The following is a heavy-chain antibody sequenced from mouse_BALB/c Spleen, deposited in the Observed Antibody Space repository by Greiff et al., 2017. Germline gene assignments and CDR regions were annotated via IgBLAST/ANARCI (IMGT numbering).Heavy chain of an antibody. CDR1: GYTFTSYT. D-gene: IGHD1-1*01. Sequence: VQRVESGAELARPGASVKMSCKASGYTFTSYTMHWVKQRPGQGLEWIGYINPSSGYTNYNQKFKDKATLTADKSSSTAYMQLSSLTSEDSAVYYCARGTTVYAMDYWGQGTSVTVSS. V-gene: IGHV1-4*01. CDR2: INPSSGYT. CDR3: ARGTTVYAMDY. J-gene: IGHJ4*01.